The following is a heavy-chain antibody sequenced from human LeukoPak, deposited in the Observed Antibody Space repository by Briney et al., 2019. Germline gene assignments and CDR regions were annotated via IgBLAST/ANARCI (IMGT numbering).Heavy chain of an antibody. J-gene: IGHJ4*02. CDR1: GFTFSSYA. CDR3: ARDRTSIAAAGSFDY. CDR2: ISYDGSNK. Sequence: GGSLRLSCAASGFTFSSYAMHWVRQAPGKGLEWVAVISYDGSNKYYADSVKGRFTISRDNSKNTLYLQMISLRAEDTAVYYCARDRTSIAAAGSFDYWGQGTLVTVSS. V-gene: IGHV3-30-3*01. D-gene: IGHD6-13*01.